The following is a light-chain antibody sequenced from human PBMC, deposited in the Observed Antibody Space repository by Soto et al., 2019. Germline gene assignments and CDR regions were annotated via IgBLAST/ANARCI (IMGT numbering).Light chain of an antibody. V-gene: IGKV3-11*01. Sequence: ILMTQSPATLSLSPGERATLSCRASQSVSSYLAWYQQKPGQAPRLLIYDASNRDTGIPARFSGSGSGTDFTLTISSLEPEDVEVYYCQQRSNWPWTFGQGTKVDIK. J-gene: IGKJ1*01. CDR2: DAS. CDR3: QQRSNWPWT. CDR1: QSVSSY.